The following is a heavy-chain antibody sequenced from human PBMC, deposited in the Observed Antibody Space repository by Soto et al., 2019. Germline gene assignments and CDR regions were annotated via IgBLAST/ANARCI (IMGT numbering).Heavy chain of an antibody. V-gene: IGHV1-18*01. Sequence: QVHLVQSGAEVKKPGASVKVSCKASGYTFTSYGITWVRQAPGQGLEWMGWISAHNGNTDYAQKLQGRVIVTRDTSTCTAYMELRRLISDDTAVYYCARGRYGDYWGQGALVTVSS. D-gene: IGHD1-1*01. CDR3: ARGRYGDY. CDR2: ISAHNGNT. CDR1: GYTFTSYG. J-gene: IGHJ4*02.